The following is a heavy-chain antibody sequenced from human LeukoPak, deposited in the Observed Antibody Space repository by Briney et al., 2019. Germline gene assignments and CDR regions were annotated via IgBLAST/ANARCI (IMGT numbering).Heavy chain of an antibody. J-gene: IGHJ4*02. D-gene: IGHD2-15*01. Sequence: PSETLSLTCTVSGGSISSYYWSWIRLPPGKGLEWIGYIYYSGSTNYNPSFKSRITISVDTSRNQFSLQLSSVTAADTAVYYCARIHRYCSGGACYVLDNWGQGTLVAVSS. V-gene: IGHV4-59*01. CDR2: IYYSGST. CDR3: ARIHRYCSGGACYVLDN. CDR1: GGSISSYY.